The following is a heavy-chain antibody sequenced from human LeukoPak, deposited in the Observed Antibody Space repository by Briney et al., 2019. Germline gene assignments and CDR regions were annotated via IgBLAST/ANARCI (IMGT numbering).Heavy chain of an antibody. CDR3: ARDYYDSSGYYYFDYFDY. D-gene: IGHD3-22*01. Sequence: QPGRSLRLSCAASGFTFSSYAMHWVRQAPGKGLEWVAVISYDGSHKYYADSVKGRFTISRDNSKNTLYLQMNSLRAEDTAVYYCARDYYDSSGYYYFDYFDYWGQGTLVTVSS. CDR2: ISYDGSHK. CDR1: GFTFSSYA. V-gene: IGHV3-30-3*01. J-gene: IGHJ4*02.